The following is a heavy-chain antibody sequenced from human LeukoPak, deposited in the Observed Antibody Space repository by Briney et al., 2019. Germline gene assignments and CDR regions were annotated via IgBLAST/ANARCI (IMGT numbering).Heavy chain of an antibody. CDR3: ARVSSSWYQDWYFDL. CDR1: GGSISSSSYY. CDR2: IYYSGST. V-gene: IGHV4-39*07. Sequence: PSETLSLTCTVSGGSISSSSYYWGWIRQPPGKGLEWIGNIYYSGSTYYKPSLKSRVTMSVDTSKKQFSLKLSSVTAADTAVYYCARVSSSWYQDWYFDLWGRGTLVTVSS. J-gene: IGHJ2*01. D-gene: IGHD6-13*01.